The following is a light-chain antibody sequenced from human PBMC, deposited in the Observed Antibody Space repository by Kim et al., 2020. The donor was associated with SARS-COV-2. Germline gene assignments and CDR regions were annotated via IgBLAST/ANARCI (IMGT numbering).Light chain of an antibody. CDR2: EDY. CDR1: ELADKY. J-gene: IGLJ3*02. CDR3: QASDSTSSNEL. Sequence: PGQTASITCSGDELADKYVYWYQQKPGQAPVLLIYEDYLRPSGVPERFSGSSSGNIATLTVTGVQVNDEADYYCQASDSTSSNELFGGGTKLTVL. V-gene: IGLV3-25*03.